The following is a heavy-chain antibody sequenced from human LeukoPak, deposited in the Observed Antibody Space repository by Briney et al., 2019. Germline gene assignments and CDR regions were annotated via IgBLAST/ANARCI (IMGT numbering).Heavy chain of an antibody. CDR1: GYTFTSYG. D-gene: IGHD3-22*01. V-gene: IGHV1-18*01. Sequence: GASVKVSCKASGYTFTSYGISWVRQAPGQGLEWMGWISAYRGNTNYAQKLQGRVTITADESTSTAYMELTSLRSDDTAIYYCARDAAIFDSRGYYFLWWGQGTLVTVSP. CDR2: ISAYRGNT. CDR3: ARDAAIFDSRGYYFLW. J-gene: IGHJ4*02.